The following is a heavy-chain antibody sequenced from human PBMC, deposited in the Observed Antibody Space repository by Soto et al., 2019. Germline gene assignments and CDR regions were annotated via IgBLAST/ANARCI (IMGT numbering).Heavy chain of an antibody. Sequence: GGSLRLSCASSGLTFSSYGMHWVRQAPGKGLEWVAVIWYDGSNKYYADSVKGRFTISRDNSKNTLYLQMNSLRAEDTAVYYCARDDELAAAGTVEPTFDYWGQGTLVTVSS. CDR1: GLTFSSYG. CDR3: ARDDELAAAGTVEPTFDY. J-gene: IGHJ4*02. CDR2: IWYDGSNK. V-gene: IGHV3-33*01. D-gene: IGHD6-13*01.